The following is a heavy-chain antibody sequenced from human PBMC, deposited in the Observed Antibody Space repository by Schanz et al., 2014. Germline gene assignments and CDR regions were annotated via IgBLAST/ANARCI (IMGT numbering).Heavy chain of an antibody. J-gene: IGHJ6*03. CDR1: GFTFSSYG. CDR3: ARESGGQNDLDTEPHKYTYMDV. D-gene: IGHD1-1*01. Sequence: QVQLVESGGGVAQPGRSLRLSCAASGFTFSSYGMHWVRQAPGKGLEWVAVISYDGSSKNHADSVQGRFTISRDNSKNALYLQMDSLRAEDTAVYFCARESGGQNDLDTEPHKYTYMDVWGKGTTVTVSS. CDR2: ISYDGSSK. V-gene: IGHV3-33*08.